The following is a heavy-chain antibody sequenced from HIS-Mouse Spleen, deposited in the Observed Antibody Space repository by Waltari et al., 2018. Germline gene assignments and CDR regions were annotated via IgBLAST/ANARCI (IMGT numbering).Heavy chain of an antibody. D-gene: IGHD6-13*01. CDR1: GGSISSSSYY. J-gene: IGHJ2*01. CDR3: AREIPYSSSWYDWYFDL. CDR2: IYYSGST. Sequence: LQLQESGPGLVKPSETLSLTCTVSGGSISSSSYYWGWFRQPPGKGLEWIGSIYYSGSTYYNPPMKSGVTIQVDTAKNQFSLKRSSVTAADTTVYYCAREIPYSSSWYDWYFDLWGRGTLVTVSS. V-gene: IGHV4-39*07.